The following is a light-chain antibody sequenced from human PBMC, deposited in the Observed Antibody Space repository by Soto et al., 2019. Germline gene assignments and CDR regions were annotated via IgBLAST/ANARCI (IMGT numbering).Light chain of an antibody. J-gene: IGLJ3*02. CDR1: SSDVGGYNF. CDR2: EVS. V-gene: IGLV2-14*01. Sequence: QSALTQPASVSGSPGQSITISCTGTSSDVGGYNFVSWYQQHPGKVPKLMIYEVSNRPSGVSNRFSGSKSDNTASLTISGLQAEDEADYYCSSYTTSNTWVFGGGTKVTVL. CDR3: SSYTTSNTWV.